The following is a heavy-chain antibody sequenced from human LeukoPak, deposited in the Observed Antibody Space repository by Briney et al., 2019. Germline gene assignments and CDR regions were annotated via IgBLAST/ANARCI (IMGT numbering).Heavy chain of an antibody. V-gene: IGHV4-59*11. CDR1: GGSISSHN. D-gene: IGHD4-11*01. CDR2: IYYSGST. Sequence: SETLSLTCTVSGGSISSHNWSWIRQPPGKGLEWIGYIYYSGSTNYNSPLESRITISLDTSKNQFSLKLTSLTAADTAVYYCARATTTYYFDSWGQGILVTVSS. CDR3: ARATTTYYFDS. J-gene: IGHJ4*02.